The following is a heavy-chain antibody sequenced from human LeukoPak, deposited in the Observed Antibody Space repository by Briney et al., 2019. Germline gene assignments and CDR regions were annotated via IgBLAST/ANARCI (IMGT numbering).Heavy chain of an antibody. CDR3: ARDNQHSGYGSPLDY. Sequence: ASVKVSCKASEGTFSSYAISWVRQAPGQGLEWMGRIIAILGIANYAQKFQGRVTITADKSTSTAYMELSSLRSEDTAVYYCARDNQHSGYGSPLDYWGQGTLVTVSS. CDR1: EGTFSSYA. D-gene: IGHD5-12*01. CDR2: IIAILGIA. J-gene: IGHJ4*02. V-gene: IGHV1-69*04.